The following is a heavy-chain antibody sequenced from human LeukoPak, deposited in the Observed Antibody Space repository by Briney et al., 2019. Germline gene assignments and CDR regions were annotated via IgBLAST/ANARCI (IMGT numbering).Heavy chain of an antibody. CDR2: IYYKEDT. D-gene: IGHD2-15*01. CDR3: ARQLAAGNDGFDV. V-gene: IGHV4-39*01. J-gene: IGHJ3*01. Sequence: PSETLSLTRSVSGVSIYSSTYYWAWIRQPPGKGLEFIGSIYYKEDTFHNPSLKSRLTISVDTSANLFSLRLTSVTAADTATYYCARQLAAGNDGFDVWGQGTVVTVSS. CDR1: GVSIYSSTYY.